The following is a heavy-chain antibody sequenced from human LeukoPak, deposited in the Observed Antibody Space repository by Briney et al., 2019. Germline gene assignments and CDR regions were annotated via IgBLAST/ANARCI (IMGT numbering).Heavy chain of an antibody. V-gene: IGHV3-23*01. CDR2: ISSSGGST. CDR3: AKGVVGATRGDYFDY. Sequence: GGSLRLSCAASGFTFSSYAMSWVRQAPGKGLEWVSAISSSGGSTYYADSVKGRFTISRDNSKNTLYLQMNSLRAEDTAVYYCAKGVVGATRGDYFDYWGQGTLVTVSS. D-gene: IGHD1-26*01. J-gene: IGHJ4*02. CDR1: GFTFSSYA.